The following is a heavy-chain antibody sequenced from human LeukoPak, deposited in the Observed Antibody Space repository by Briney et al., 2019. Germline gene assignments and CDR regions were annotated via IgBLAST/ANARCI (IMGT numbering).Heavy chain of an antibody. CDR2: IIPIFGTA. CDR3: ASTPPADDAFDI. J-gene: IGHJ3*02. V-gene: IGHV1-69*13. CDR1: GGTFSSYA. Sequence: RASVKVSCKASGGTFSSYAISWVRQAPGQGLEWMGGIIPIFGTANYAQKFQGRVTITADESTSTAYMELSSLRSEDTAVYYCASTPPADDAFDIWGQGTMVTVSS.